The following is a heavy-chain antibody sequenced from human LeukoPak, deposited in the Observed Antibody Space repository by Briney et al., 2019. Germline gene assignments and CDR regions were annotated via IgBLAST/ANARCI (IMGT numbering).Heavy chain of an antibody. J-gene: IGHJ3*02. CDR3: ARRYCSGTSCYIWDAFDI. CDR2: ISSSGSTI. V-gene: IGHV3-11*04. CDR1: GFTFSDYY. D-gene: IGHD2-2*02. Sequence: GGSLRLSCAASGFTFSDYYMSWIRQAPGKGLEWVSYISSSGSTIYYADSVKGRFTISRDNAKNSLYLQMNSLRAEDTAVYYCARRYCSGTSCYIWDAFDIWGQGTTVTVSS.